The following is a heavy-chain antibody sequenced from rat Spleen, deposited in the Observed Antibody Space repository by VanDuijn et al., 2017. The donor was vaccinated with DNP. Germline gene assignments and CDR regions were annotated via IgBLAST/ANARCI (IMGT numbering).Heavy chain of an antibody. CDR2: ISYSGST. CDR1: GFTFSDYY. J-gene: IGHJ2*01. Sequence: VQLVESGGGLVQPGRSLKLSCAASGFTFSDYYMAWIRKFPGNKMEWIGHISYSGSTTYNPSLKSRISITRDTSKNHFFLQLNSVTTEDTATYYCARWTYSFDYWGQGVMVTGSS. V-gene: IGHV3-1*01. CDR3: ARWTYSFDY.